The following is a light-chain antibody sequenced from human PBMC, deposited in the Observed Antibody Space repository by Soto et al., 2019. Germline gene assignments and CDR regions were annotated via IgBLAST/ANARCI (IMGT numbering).Light chain of an antibody. CDR2: RVS. Sequence: DVVMTQSPLSLPVTLGQPASISCRSSQSLVHSDGNTYLCWYQQSPGQSPRRLISRVSNRDSGVPDRCIGSGSGTDFTLKISRVEAEDVGVYYCMQGTHWPYSFGQGTKLEIK. J-gene: IGKJ2*01. CDR1: QSLVHSDGNTY. V-gene: IGKV2-30*02. CDR3: MQGTHWPYS.